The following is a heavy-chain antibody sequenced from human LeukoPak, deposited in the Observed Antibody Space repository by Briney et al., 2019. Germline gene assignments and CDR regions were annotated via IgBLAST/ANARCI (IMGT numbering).Heavy chain of an antibody. D-gene: IGHD3-10*01. V-gene: IGHV4-61*02. CDR3: AREIDPDYGSGSYVV. CDR2: MYTSGST. CDR1: GGSISSGSYY. Sequence: SGTLSLTCAVSGGSISSGSYYWSWIRQPAGKGLEWIGRMYTSGSTNYNPSLNSRVTISLDTSKNQFSLKLSSVTAADTAVYYCAREIDPDYGSGSYVVWGQGTLIIVSS. J-gene: IGHJ4*02.